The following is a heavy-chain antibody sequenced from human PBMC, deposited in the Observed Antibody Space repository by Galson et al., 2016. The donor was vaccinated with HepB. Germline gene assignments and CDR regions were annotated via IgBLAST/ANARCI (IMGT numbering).Heavy chain of an antibody. J-gene: IGHJ4*02. V-gene: IGHV3-48*02. CDR2: ISSSSDTI. D-gene: IGHD3-3*01. CDR1: GFTFSMYS. Sequence: SLRLSCAPSGFTFSMYSFTWARQAPGKGLEWISYISSSSDTINYADSVKGRFTISRDSSKNSLYLQMNGLRDEDTSVYICARDLDFAVCEKRGFDHSGQGTLLTVSS. CDR3: ARDLDFAVCEKRGFDH.